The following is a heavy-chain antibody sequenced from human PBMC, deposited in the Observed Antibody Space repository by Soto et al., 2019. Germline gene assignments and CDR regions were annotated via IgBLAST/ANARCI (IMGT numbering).Heavy chain of an antibody. V-gene: IGHV3-23*01. D-gene: IGHD6-19*01. CDR1: GFTFSNYA. CDR2: ITAYGDTT. CDR3: AKDPLWYDSEWYPPPVFDP. J-gene: IGHJ5*02. Sequence: PGGSLRLSCAASGFTFSNYAMSWVRQAPGKGLEWVSAITAYGDTTHYADSVKGRFTISRDSPKNTLYLQMDSLRAEDTAVYYCAKDPLWYDSEWYPPPVFDPWGQGTLVTVSS.